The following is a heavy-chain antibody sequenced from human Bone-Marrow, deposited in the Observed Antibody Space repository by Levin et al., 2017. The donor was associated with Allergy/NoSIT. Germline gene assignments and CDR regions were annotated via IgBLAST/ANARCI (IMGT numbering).Heavy chain of an antibody. D-gene: IGHD6-13*01. Sequence: PSETLSLTCTVSGDSINNYNYYWGWVRQPPGTGLEWIGNIYSGGGTSYNPSLQSRVTISVDTSKSQFSLHLRSVSAAATAVYYSVRQGGVFSYSSSWNVDHWGRGILVSAS. V-gene: IGHV4-39*01. CDR2: IYSGGGT. J-gene: IGHJ4*01. CDR1: GDSINNYNYY. CDR3: VRQGGVFSYSSSWNVDH.